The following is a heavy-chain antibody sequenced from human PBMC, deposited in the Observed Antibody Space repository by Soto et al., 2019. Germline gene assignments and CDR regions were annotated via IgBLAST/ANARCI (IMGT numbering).Heavy chain of an antibody. D-gene: IGHD2-21*02. J-gene: IGHJ4*02. V-gene: IGHV3-23*01. CDR3: AKVFRYGDPEY. CDR2: ISVSGDST. Sequence: GGSLRLSCAASGFTFSSYAMSWVRQAPGKGLEWVSGISVSGDSTYYAGSVKGRFTISRDNSKSTLYLQMNSLRAEDTAVYYCAKVFRYGDPEYWGQGALVTVSS. CDR1: GFTFSSYA.